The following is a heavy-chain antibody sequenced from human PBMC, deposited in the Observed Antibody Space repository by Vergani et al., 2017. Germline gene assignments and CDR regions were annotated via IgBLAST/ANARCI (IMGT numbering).Heavy chain of an antibody. CDR3: AKVLVPAAIRDDAFDI. Sequence: EVQLLESGGGLVQPGGSLRLSCAASGFTFSNYAMSWVRQAPGKGLEWVSAISGSGGSTYYADSVKGRFTISRDNSKNTLYLQMNSLRAEDTAVYYCAKVLVPAAIRDDAFDIWGQGTMVTVSS. V-gene: IGHV3-23*01. CDR2: ISGSGGST. CDR1: GFTFSNYA. D-gene: IGHD2-2*02. J-gene: IGHJ3*02.